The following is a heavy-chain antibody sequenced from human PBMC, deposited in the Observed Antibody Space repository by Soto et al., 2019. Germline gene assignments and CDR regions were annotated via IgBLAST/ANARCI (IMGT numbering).Heavy chain of an antibody. V-gene: IGHV3-48*02. D-gene: IGHD4-17*01. CDR3: ARGDSYGGYYYYYYGMDV. CDR1: GFTFSSYS. Sequence: GGSLRLSCAASGFTFSSYSMNWVRQAPGKGLEWVLYISSSSSSIYYADSVKGRFTISRDNAKNSLYLQMNSLRDEDTAVYYCARGDSYGGYYYYYYGMDVWGQGTTVTVSS. J-gene: IGHJ6*02. CDR2: ISSSSSSI.